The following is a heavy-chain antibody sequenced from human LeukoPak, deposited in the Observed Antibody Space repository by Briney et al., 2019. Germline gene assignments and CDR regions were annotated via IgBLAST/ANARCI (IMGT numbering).Heavy chain of an antibody. CDR3: ARPRDQIWSGYAFDI. J-gene: IGHJ3*02. CDR1: GYTFTSYY. V-gene: IGHV1-46*01. CDR2: INPSGGST. Sequence: ASVTVSCTASGYTFTSYYMHWVRQAPGQGLEWMGIINPSGGSTSYAQKFQGRVTMTRDTSTSTVYMELSSLRSEDTAVYYCARPRDQIWSGYAFDIWGQGTMVTVSS. D-gene: IGHD3-3*01.